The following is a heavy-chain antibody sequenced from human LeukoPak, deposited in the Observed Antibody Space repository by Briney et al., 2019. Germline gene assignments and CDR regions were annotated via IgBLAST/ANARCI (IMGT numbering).Heavy chain of an antibody. D-gene: IGHD5-18*01. CDR1: GGSMTENY. Sequence: SETLSLTCTVTGGSMTENYWNWIRQAPGKGPEWLGAVYYTGSTRVTPSLKSPLTVSMDTAQNQFSLTLTSVTPADTAVYFCAGTVMSGYSYPFGFWGQGTQVTVSS. V-gene: IGHV4-59*01. J-gene: IGHJ4*02. CDR3: AGTVMSGYSYPFGF. CDR2: VYYTGST.